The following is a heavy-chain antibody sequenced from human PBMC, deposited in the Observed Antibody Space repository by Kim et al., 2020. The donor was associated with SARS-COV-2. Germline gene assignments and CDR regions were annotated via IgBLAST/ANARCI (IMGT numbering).Heavy chain of an antibody. CDR2: INPNSGGT. V-gene: IGHV1-2*06. CDR1: GYTFTGYY. CDR3: ARLSIAAAGTSTRFGLGDDYYYYGMDV. D-gene: IGHD6-13*01. J-gene: IGHJ6*02. Sequence: ASVKVSCKASGYTFTGYYMHWVRQAPGQGLEWMGRINPNSGGTNYAQKFQGRVTMTRDTSISTAYMELSRLRSDDTAVYYCARLSIAAAGTSTRFGLGDDYYYYGMDVWGQGTTVTVSS.